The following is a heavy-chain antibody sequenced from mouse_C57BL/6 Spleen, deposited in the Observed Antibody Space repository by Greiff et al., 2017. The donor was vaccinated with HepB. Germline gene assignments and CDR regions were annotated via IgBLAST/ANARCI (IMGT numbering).Heavy chain of an antibody. CDR3: ARGAPPGYYGSSSWFAY. CDR2: INPNNGGT. J-gene: IGHJ3*01. V-gene: IGHV1-26*01. D-gene: IGHD1-1*01. CDR1: GYTFTDYY. Sequence: VQLQQSGPELVKPGASVKISCKASGYTFTDYYMNWVKQSHGKSLEWIGDINPNNGGTSYNQKFKGKATLTVDKSSSTAYMELRSLTSEDSAVYYCARGAPPGYYGSSSWFAYWGQGTLVTVSA.